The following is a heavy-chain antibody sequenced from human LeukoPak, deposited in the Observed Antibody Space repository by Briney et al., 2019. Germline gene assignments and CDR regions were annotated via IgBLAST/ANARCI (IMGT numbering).Heavy chain of an antibody. Sequence: PGGSLRLSCAASGFTFSSYSMNWVRQAPGKGLEWVSSISSSSSYIYYADSVKGRFTISRDNAKNSLYLQMNSLRAEDTAVYYCARDLYYDSSGSGSSAFDIWGQGTMVTVSS. D-gene: IGHD3-22*01. CDR3: ARDLYYDSSGSGSSAFDI. V-gene: IGHV3-21*01. J-gene: IGHJ3*02. CDR2: ISSSSSYI. CDR1: GFTFSSYS.